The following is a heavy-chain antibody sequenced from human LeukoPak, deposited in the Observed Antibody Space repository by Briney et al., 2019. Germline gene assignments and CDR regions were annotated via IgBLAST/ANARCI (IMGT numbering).Heavy chain of an antibody. CDR3: AGLYYDILTAPANDAFDI. Sequence: SETLSLICTVSGGSISSSSYYWGWIRQPPGKGLEWIGSIYYSGSTYYNPSLKSRVTISVDTSKNQFSLKLSSVTAADTAVYYCAGLYYDILTAPANDAFDIWGQGTMVTVSS. CDR2: IYYSGST. D-gene: IGHD3-9*01. J-gene: IGHJ3*02. CDR1: GGSISSSSYY. V-gene: IGHV4-39*01.